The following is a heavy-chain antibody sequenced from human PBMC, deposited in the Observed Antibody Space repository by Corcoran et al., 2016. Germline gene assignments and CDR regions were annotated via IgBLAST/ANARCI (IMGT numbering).Heavy chain of an antibody. CDR1: GDSVSSNSAA. CDR2: TYYRSKWYN. V-gene: IGHV6-1*01. CDR3: AREKSAMMTVGGVIVGQHDAFDI. D-gene: IGHD3-16*02. J-gene: IGHJ3*02. Sequence: QVQLQQSGPGLVKPSQTLSLTCAISGDSVSSNSAAWNWIRQSPSRGLEWLGRTYYRSKWYNDYAVSVKSRITINPDTSKNQFSLQLNSVTPEDTAVYYCAREKSAMMTVGGVIVGQHDAFDIWGQGTMVTVSS.